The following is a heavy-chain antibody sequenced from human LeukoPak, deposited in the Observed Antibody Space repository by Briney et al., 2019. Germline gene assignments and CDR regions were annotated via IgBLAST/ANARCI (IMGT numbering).Heavy chain of an antibody. CDR2: IYYGGST. Sequence: PSETLSLTCTVSGGSISSHYWSWIRQPPGKGLEWIGYIYYGGSTNYNPSLKSRVTISVDTSKNQFSLKLSSVTAADTAVYYCARSRKVVPAATFDYWGQGTLVTVSS. D-gene: IGHD2-2*01. V-gene: IGHV4-59*11. CDR1: GGSISSHY. CDR3: ARSRKVVPAATFDY. J-gene: IGHJ4*02.